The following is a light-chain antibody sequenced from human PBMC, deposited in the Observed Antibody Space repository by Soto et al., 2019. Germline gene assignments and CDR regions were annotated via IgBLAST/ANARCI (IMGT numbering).Light chain of an antibody. CDR3: SSYASSSTLDV. J-gene: IGLJ1*01. CDR1: SSDVGDYNY. Sequence: QSALTQPASMSGSPGQSITISYTGTSSDVGDYNYVSWFQQHPGKAPKLMIYDVSNRPSGVSNRFSGSKSGNTASLTISGLQSQDEADYYCSSYASSSTLDVFGTGTKLTVL. V-gene: IGLV2-14*03. CDR2: DVS.